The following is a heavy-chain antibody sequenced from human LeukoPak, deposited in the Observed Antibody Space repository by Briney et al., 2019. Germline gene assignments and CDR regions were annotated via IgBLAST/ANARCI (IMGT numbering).Heavy chain of an antibody. D-gene: IGHD3-10*01. CDR1: GFTFSSYS. V-gene: IGHV3-48*04. CDR3: ARGGPLWFGDPGAFDI. CDR2: ISSSSSTI. Sequence: GGSLRLSCAASGFTFSSYSMNWVRQAPGKGLEWVSYISSSSSTIYYADSVKGRFTISRDNAKNSLYLQMNSLRAEDTAVYYCARGGPLWFGDPGAFDIWGQGTMVTVSS. J-gene: IGHJ3*02.